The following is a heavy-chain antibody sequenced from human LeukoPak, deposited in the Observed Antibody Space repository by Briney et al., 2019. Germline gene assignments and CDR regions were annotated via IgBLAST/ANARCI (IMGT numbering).Heavy chain of an antibody. CDR1: GGFISSSSSY. CDR2: ISSSGST. D-gene: IGHD5-18*01. Sequence: SETLSLTCTVSGGFISSSSSYWGWIRRPPGRGLEWIATISSSGSTYYNPSLKSRVTISVDTSTNQFSLKLTSVTAADTAVYCCARHGSTYGYAHYLDYWGQGIQVTVSS. J-gene: IGHJ4*02. V-gene: IGHV4-39*01. CDR3: ARHGSTYGYAHYLDY.